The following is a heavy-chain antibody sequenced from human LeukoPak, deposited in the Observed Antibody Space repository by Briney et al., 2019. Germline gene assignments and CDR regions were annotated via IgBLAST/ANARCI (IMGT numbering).Heavy chain of an antibody. D-gene: IGHD3-10*01. CDR2: ISYNGSNK. Sequence: GRSLRLSCAASGFTFSSYGMHWVRQAPGKGLEWVAVISYNGSNKYYADSVKGRFTISRDNSKNTLYLQMNSLRAEDTAVYYCAKDLSGSGSSWGQGTLVTVSS. V-gene: IGHV3-30*18. J-gene: IGHJ4*02. CDR3: AKDLSGSGSS. CDR1: GFTFSSYG.